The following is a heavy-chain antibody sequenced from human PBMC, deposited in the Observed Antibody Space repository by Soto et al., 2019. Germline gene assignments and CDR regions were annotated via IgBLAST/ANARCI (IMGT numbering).Heavy chain of an antibody. D-gene: IGHD2-15*01. CDR1: GGTFSSYT. CDR3: ARDGVVVTVAAGIDYYYYGMDA. V-gene: IGHV1-69*08. CDR2: INPFLGIA. Sequence: QVQLVQSGAEVKEPGSSVKVSCKASGGTFSSYTISWVRQAAGQGLEWMGRINPFLGIANYAQNFQGRVTITADKSTKTAYMELSSLRSEETAVYYCARDGVVVTVAAGIDYYYYGMDAWGQGTTVTVSS. J-gene: IGHJ6*02.